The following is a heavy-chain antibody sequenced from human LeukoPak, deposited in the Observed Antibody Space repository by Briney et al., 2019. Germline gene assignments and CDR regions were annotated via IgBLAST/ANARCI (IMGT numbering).Heavy chain of an antibody. CDR3: ARVGLRFLEWLLYIDY. V-gene: IGHV1-18*01. CDR2: ISAYNGNT. J-gene: IGHJ4*02. CDR1: GYTFTSYD. Sequence: ASVKVSCKASGYTFTSYDISWVRQAPGQGLEWMGWISAYNGNTNYAQKLQGRVTMTTDTSTSTAYMELRSLRSDDTAVYYCARVGLRFLEWLLYIDYWGQGTLVTVSS. D-gene: IGHD3-3*01.